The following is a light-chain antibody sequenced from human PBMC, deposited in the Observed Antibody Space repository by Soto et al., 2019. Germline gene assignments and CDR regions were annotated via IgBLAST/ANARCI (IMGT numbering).Light chain of an antibody. Sequence: EIVMTQSPATLSVSPGERATLSCRASQSVSSNLAWYQQKPGQAPRLLIYHASTRATGIPARFSGSGSGTEFTLTISSRQSEDFAVYYCQQYNKLPLTFGGGTKVEIK. CDR1: QSVSSN. V-gene: IGKV3-15*01. CDR2: HAS. J-gene: IGKJ4*01. CDR3: QQYNKLPLT.